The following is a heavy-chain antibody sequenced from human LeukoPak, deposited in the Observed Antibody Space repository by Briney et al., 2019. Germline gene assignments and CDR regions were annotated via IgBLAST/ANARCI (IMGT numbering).Heavy chain of an antibody. Sequence: SETLSLTCTVSGGSISSYYWSWIRQPPGKGLEWIGYIYYSGSTNYNPSLKSRVTISVDTAKNQFSLKLSSVTAADTAVYFCARARNYYDSSDYYFEGDAFDIWGQGTMVSVSS. CDR2: IYYSGST. CDR1: GGSISSYY. V-gene: IGHV4-59*01. CDR3: ARARNYYDSSDYYFEGDAFDI. J-gene: IGHJ3*02. D-gene: IGHD3-22*01.